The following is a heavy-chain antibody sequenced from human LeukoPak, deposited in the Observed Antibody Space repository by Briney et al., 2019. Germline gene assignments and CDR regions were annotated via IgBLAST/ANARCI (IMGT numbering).Heavy chain of an antibody. CDR1: GGSISSGGYY. CDR2: IYHSGST. Sequence: SQTLSLTCTVSGGSISSGGYYWSWIRQPPGKGLEWIGYIYHSGSTYYNPSLKSRVTISVDRSKNQFSLKLSSVTAADTAVYYCARVNDTNQGVDYWGQGTLVTVSS. J-gene: IGHJ4*02. V-gene: IGHV4-30-2*01. CDR3: ARVNDTNQGVDY. D-gene: IGHD1-14*01.